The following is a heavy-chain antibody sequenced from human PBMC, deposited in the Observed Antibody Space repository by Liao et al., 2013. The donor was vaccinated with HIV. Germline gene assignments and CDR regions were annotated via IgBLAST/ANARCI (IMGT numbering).Heavy chain of an antibody. CDR1: GGSISSGSYY. Sequence: QVRLQESGPGLVKPSETLSLTCTVSGGSISSGSYYWSWIRQPAGKGLEWIGRIYTSGSTIYNPSLNSRVTMSVDTSKNQFSLKLNSVTAADTAVYYCAVYSGNSFDYWGQGTLVTVSS. J-gene: IGHJ4*02. CDR2: IYTSGST. D-gene: IGHD2-15*01. CDR3: AVYSGNSFDY. V-gene: IGHV4-61*02.